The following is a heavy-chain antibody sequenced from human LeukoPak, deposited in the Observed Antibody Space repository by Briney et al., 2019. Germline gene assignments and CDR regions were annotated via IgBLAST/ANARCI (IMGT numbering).Heavy chain of an antibody. CDR3: ARDLRGYCSGGSCYSRDYYYGMDV. J-gene: IGHJ6*02. D-gene: IGHD2-15*01. Sequence: ASVKVSCKASGYTLTGYYMHWVRQAPGQGLKWMGWINPNSGVTNYAQKFQGRVTMTRDTSISTAYMELSRLRSDDTAVYYCARDLRGYCSGGSCYSRDYYYGMDVWGQGTTVTVSS. CDR2: INPNSGVT. V-gene: IGHV1-2*02. CDR1: GYTLTGYY.